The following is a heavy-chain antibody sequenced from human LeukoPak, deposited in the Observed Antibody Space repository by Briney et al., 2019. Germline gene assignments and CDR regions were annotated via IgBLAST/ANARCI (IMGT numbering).Heavy chain of an antibody. CDR1: GFTFSSYW. Sequence: GGSLRLSCAASGFTFSSYWMNWVRQAPGKGLVWVSRIASDGSSTTYADSVKGRFSISRDNAKNTLYLQMNSLRVEDTAVYYCARGDYGDYVFGYYFDYRGQGTLVTVSS. CDR2: IASDGSST. J-gene: IGHJ4*02. V-gene: IGHV3-74*01. CDR3: ARGDYGDYVFGYYFDY. D-gene: IGHD4-17*01.